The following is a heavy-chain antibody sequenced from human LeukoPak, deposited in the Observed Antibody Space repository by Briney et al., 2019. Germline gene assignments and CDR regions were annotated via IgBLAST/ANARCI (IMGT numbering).Heavy chain of an antibody. Sequence: GGSLRLSCSVSGFTFSDYAMHWVRQAPGKGLEYVSAITNDGGSTYYADSAKGRFSVSRDNSKNTVYLQLSSLRPDDTAVYYCVKGRIYCCYPSLDYWGQGTLVTVSS. D-gene: IGHD2-2*01. J-gene: IGHJ4*02. CDR3: VKGRIYCCYPSLDY. CDR2: ITNDGGST. CDR1: GFTFSDYA. V-gene: IGHV3-64D*06.